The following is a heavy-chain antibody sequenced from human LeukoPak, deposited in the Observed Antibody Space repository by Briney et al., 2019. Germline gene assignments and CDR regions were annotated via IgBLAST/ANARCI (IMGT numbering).Heavy chain of an antibody. Sequence: GGSLRLSCAASGFTFSDYYMSWIRQAPGKGLEWVSYISSRGSTIYYTDSVKGRFTISRDNAKNSLYLQMNSLRAEDTAVYYCARHDTAMATDYGMDVWGQGTTVTVSS. CDR2: ISSRGSTI. CDR1: GFTFSDYY. CDR3: ARHDTAMATDYGMDV. J-gene: IGHJ6*02. V-gene: IGHV3-11*01. D-gene: IGHD5-18*01.